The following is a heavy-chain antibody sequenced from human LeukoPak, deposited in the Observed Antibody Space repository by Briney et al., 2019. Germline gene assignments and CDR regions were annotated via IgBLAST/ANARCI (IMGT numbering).Heavy chain of an antibody. J-gene: IGHJ4*02. V-gene: IGHV4-59*08. Sequence: PSETLSLTCTVSGVSISSYYWSWIRQPPGKGLEWIGYIYYSGSTNYNPSLKSRVTISVDTSKNQFSLKLSSVTAADTAVYYCARQYRGSSGYYFDYWGQEPMATVSS. D-gene: IGHD1-26*01. CDR3: ARQYRGSSGYYFDY. CDR2: IYYSGST. CDR1: GVSISSYY.